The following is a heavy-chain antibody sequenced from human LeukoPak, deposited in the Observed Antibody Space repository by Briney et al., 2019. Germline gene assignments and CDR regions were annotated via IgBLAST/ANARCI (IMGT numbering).Heavy chain of an antibody. CDR1: GGSISSYY. J-gene: IGHJ6*03. V-gene: IGHV4-59*08. D-gene: IGHD2-2*01. CDR2: IYYSGST. Sequence: SETLSLTCTVSGGSISSYYWSWIRQPPGKGLEWIGYIYYSGSTNYYPSLKSRVTTSVDPSKNQFSLKLSSVTAADTAVYYCARHGNLVVPANYYYMDVWGKGTTVTVSS. CDR3: ARHGNLVVPANYYYMDV.